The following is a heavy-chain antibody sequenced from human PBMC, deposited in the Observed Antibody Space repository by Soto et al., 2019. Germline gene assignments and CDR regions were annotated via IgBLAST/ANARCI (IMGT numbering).Heavy chain of an antibody. CDR2: IKHDGSDK. CDR3: ASGLISLARGVYDY. J-gene: IGHJ4*02. CDR1: GFTFCNYW. D-gene: IGHD3-10*01. V-gene: IGHV3-7*01. Sequence: GGSLRLSCIASGFTFCNYWMTWVGQGPGKGLEWVANIKHDGSDKYYAGSVKGRFTISRDNAKYSVYLQMDSLGVEDTAVYYCASGLISLARGVYDYWGQGTQVTVSS.